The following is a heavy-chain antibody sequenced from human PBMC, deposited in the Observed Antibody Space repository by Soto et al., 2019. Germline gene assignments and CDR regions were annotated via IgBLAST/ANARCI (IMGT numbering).Heavy chain of an antibody. CDR3: FREKHFSYHGMDV. Sequence: VALRLYCAGFGVALSGSTIHWVRQASGKGLEWVGRIRSKANSYATAYAASVKGRFIISRDDSKTTAYLQMSSLKIEDTAVYYCFREKHFSYHGMDVWGQGTTVTASS. V-gene: IGHV3-73*01. CDR2: IRSKANSYAT. J-gene: IGHJ6*02. CDR1: GVALSGST.